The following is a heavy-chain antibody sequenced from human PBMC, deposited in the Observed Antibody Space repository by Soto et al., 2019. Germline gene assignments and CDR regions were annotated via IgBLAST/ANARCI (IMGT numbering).Heavy chain of an antibody. Sequence: TWSLTCSVSCGSMSRGGYYWSWIRQHPGKGLDWIGYIYYSGSTYYNPSLKSRVNISVDTSKNQFSLKMGSLTAADTAVYYCAREAVITFGAVIVIHDAFDIWGQGPMV. CDR3: AREAVITFGAVIVIHDAFDI. J-gene: IGHJ3*02. V-gene: IGHV4-31*03. D-gene: IGHD3-16*02. CDR1: CGSMSRGGYY. CDR2: IYYSGST.